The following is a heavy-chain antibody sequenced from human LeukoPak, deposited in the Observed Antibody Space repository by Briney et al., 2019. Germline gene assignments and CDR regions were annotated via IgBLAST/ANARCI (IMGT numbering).Heavy chain of an antibody. CDR3: VGYCSGGSCYPTDY. CDR2: IYSGGST. J-gene: IGHJ4*02. V-gene: IGHV3-66*01. D-gene: IGHD2-15*01. CDR1: GFTVSSNY. Sequence: GGSLRLSCAASGFTVSSNYMSWVRQAQGKGLEWVSVIYSGGSTYYADSVKGRFTISRDNSKNTLYLQMNSLRAEDTAVYYCVGYCSGGSCYPTDYWGQGTLVTVSS.